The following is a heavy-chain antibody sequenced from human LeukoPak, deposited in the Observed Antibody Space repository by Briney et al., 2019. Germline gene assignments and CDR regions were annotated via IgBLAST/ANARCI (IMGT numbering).Heavy chain of an antibody. V-gene: IGHV1-2*04. J-gene: IGHJ4*02. D-gene: IGHD4-17*01. CDR3: ARDGATVATPFFDY. Sequence: SVKVSCKASGFTFTGYYMHWVRQAPGQGLEWMGWINANNGDTNYAQKFRGWVTMTRDTSLSTVYMEVSRLRSDDTAVYYCARDGATVATPFFDYWGQGTLVTVSS. CDR2: INANNGDT. CDR1: GFTFTGYY.